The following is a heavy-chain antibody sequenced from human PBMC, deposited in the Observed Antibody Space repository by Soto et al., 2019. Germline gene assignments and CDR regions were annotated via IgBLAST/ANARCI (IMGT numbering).Heavy chain of an antibody. Sequence: GGSLRLSCAASGFTFSSYAMSWVRQAPGKGLEWISAISGSGDSTRYADSVQGRFTISRDTSKHTLYLQMNSLRAEDTALYYCAKFYYGDYSYYYYGMDVWGQGTTVTSP. D-gene: IGHD4-17*01. CDR1: GFTFSSYA. V-gene: IGHV3-23*01. CDR3: AKFYYGDYSYYYYGMDV. J-gene: IGHJ6*02. CDR2: ISGSGDST.